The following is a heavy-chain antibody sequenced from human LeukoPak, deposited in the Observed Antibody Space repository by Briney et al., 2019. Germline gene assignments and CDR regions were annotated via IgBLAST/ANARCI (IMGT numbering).Heavy chain of an antibody. V-gene: IGHV4-4*07. J-gene: IGHJ5*02. CDR1: GGSINSYY. Sequence: PSETLSPTCTVSGGSINSYYWSWIRQPAGKGLEWIGRIYNSGSPNYNPSLKSRVTMSLDTSKNQFSLKLSSVSAADTAVYYCARDEYSSGCFDPWGQGTLVTVSS. CDR3: ARDEYSSGCFDP. CDR2: IYNSGSP. D-gene: IGHD6-19*01.